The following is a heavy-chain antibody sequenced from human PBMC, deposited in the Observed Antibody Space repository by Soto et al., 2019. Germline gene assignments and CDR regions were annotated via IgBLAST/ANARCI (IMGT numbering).Heavy chain of an antibody. Sequence: CEISGGGFSRSRTSWSWINPSPSRGLEWLGRTYYRSKWYSDYSVSVKSRITLNPDTSKNQFSLELSSVTAADTAVYYCARGEFWSGYSPTWGQGTLVT. V-gene: IGHV6-1*01. D-gene: IGHD3-3*01. J-gene: IGHJ4*02. CDR2: TYYRSKWYS. CDR3: ARGEFWSGYSPT. CDR1: GGGFSRSRTS.